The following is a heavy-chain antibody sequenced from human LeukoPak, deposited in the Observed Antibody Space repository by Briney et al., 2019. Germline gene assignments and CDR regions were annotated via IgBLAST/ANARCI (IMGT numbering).Heavy chain of an antibody. CDR2: YSGST. V-gene: IGHV4-39*01. D-gene: IGHD3-10*01. CDR1: GDSISSSTYY. Sequence: ETLSLTCTVSGDSISSSTYYWAWIRQPPGKGLEYIGSYSGSTYYSPSLKSRVTISVDTSKKQFSLKLSSVTAADTAVYYCARSSYGAGSKPYWVDCWGQGTLVTVSS. J-gene: IGHJ4*02. CDR3: ARSSYGAGSKPYWVDC.